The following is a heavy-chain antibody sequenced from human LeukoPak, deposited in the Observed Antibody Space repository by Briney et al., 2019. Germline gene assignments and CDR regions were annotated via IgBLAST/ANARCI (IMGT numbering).Heavy chain of an antibody. J-gene: IGHJ4*02. Sequence: PGGSLRLSCAASGFTFSSYGMHWVRQAPGKGLEWVAVIWYDGSNKYYADSVKGRFTISRDNSKNTLYLQMNSLRAEDTAVYYCAKDLRGYSYGSDVLDYWGPGTLVTVSS. CDR1: GFTFSSYG. V-gene: IGHV3-33*06. CDR3: AKDLRGYSYGSDVLDY. D-gene: IGHD5-18*01. CDR2: IWYDGSNK.